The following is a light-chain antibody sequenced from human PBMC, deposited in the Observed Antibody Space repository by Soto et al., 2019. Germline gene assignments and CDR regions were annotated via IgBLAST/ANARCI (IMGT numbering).Light chain of an antibody. CDR3: CSYAGSYTRYV. CDR2: DVS. J-gene: IGLJ1*01. V-gene: IGLV2-11*01. CDR1: SSDVGGYNY. Sequence: QSALTQPPSASGSPGQSVTISCTGTSSDVGGYNYVSWYQQHPGKAPKLMIYDVSKRPSGVPDRFSGSKSGNTASLTISGLQAEDEADYYCCSYAGSYTRYVFGTGTKVTVL.